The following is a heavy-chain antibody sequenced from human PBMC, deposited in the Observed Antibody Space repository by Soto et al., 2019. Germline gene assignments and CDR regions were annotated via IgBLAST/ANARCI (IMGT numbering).Heavy chain of an antibody. D-gene: IGHD4-17*01. J-gene: IGHJ6*02. Sequence: PGESLKISCKGSGYSFTSYWISWERQMPGKGLEWMGRIDPSDSYTNYSPSFQGHVTISADKSISTAYLQWSSLKASDTAMYYCASNGYGDYSYYYGMDVWGQGTTVTVSS. CDR2: IDPSDSYT. CDR3: ASNGYGDYSYYYGMDV. V-gene: IGHV5-10-1*01. CDR1: GYSFTSYW.